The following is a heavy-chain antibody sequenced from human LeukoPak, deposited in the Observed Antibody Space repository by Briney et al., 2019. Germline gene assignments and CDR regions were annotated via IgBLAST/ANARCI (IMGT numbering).Heavy chain of an antibody. V-gene: IGHV3-48*01. Sequence: GGSLRLSYAASGFTFSSYSMNWVRQAPGKGLEWVSYISSGSGGSTYYADSVKGRFTISRDNSKNTLYLQMDSLRAEDTAVYYCARGDYCTTTICLCSASWGQGTLVTVSS. D-gene: IGHD2-2*01. CDR1: GFTFSSYS. CDR3: ARGDYCTTTICLCSAS. J-gene: IGHJ5*02. CDR2: ISSGSGGST.